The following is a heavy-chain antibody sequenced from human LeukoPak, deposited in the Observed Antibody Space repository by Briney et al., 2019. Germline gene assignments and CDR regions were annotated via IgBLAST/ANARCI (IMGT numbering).Heavy chain of an antibody. CDR1: GFTFSSYA. Sequence: PGGSLRLSCAASGFTFSSYAMSWVRQAPGKGLEWVSAISGSGGSTYYADSVKGRFTISRDNSKNTLYLQMNSLRAEDTAVYYCAKGSLGWHSSGWYGYYWGQGTLVTVSS. V-gene: IGHV3-23*01. CDR2: ISGSGGST. CDR3: AKGSLGWHSSGWYGYY. D-gene: IGHD6-19*01. J-gene: IGHJ4*02.